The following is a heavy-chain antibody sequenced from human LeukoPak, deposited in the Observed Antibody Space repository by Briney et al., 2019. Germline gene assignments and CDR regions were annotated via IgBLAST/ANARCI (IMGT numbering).Heavy chain of an antibody. CDR2: ISSGSTYI. D-gene: IGHD3-10*01. CDR1: GFTFSSYS. Sequence: GGSLRLSCAASGFTFSSYSMNWVRQAPGKGLEWISSISSGSTYIHYADSVKGRFTISRDNAKNSLYLQMNSLRAEDMAVYYCARDRGGGLGLTAEYFQHWGQGTLVTVSS. V-gene: IGHV3-21*01. CDR3: ARDRGGGLGLTAEYFQH. J-gene: IGHJ1*01.